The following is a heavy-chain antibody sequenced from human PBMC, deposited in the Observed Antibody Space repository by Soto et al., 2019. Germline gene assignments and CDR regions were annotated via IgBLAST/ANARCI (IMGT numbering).Heavy chain of an antibody. CDR2: ISGYNGNT. CDR1: GYTFISYG. CDR3: GRDGRGVPTGVDF. D-gene: IGHD5-12*01. Sequence: QVQLVQSGTEVKKPGASVKVSCKASGYTFISYGISWVRQAPGQGLEWMGWISGYNGNTNYAQKLQGRVTMTTATSTNEAYMELRNLRSDDTAVYYCGRDGRGVPTGVDFWGQGTLVTVSS. V-gene: IGHV1-18*01. J-gene: IGHJ4*02.